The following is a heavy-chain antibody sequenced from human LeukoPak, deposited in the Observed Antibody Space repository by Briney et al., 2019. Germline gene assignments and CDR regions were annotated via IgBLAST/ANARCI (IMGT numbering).Heavy chain of an antibody. J-gene: IGHJ3*02. CDR1: GGSLSSGGYY. CDR3: ARASGGGSYYVDAFDI. D-gene: IGHD1-26*01. V-gene: IGHV4-30-2*01. Sequence: PSETLSLTCTVSGGSLSSGGYYWSWIRQPPGKGLEWIGYIYHSGSTYYNPSLKSRVTISVDRSKNQFSLKLSSVTAADTAVYYCARASGGGSYYVDAFDIWGQGTMVTVSS. CDR2: IYHSGST.